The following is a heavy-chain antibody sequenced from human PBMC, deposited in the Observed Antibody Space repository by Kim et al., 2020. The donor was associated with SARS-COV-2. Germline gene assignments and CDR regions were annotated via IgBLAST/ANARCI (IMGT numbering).Heavy chain of an antibody. V-gene: IGHV3-48*01. Sequence: GGSLRLSCEASGFTLNSYPVNWVRQAPGRGLEWISHIRDGGKTILYADSVKGRFTISRDSAKELVYLQMNSLRAEDTALYYCARDHDYAFDIWGQGTVVT. CDR1: GFTLNSYP. J-gene: IGHJ3*02. CDR2: IRDGGKTI. D-gene: IGHD3-16*01. CDR3: ARDHDYAFDI.